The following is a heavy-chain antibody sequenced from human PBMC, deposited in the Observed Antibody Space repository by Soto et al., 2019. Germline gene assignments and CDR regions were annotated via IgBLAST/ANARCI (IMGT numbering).Heavy chain of an antibody. Sequence: QVQLQESGPGLVKPSETLSLTCTVSGGSISSYYWSWIRQPPGKGLEWIGYIYYSGSTNYNPSLRSRVTISVDPSKNQFSLKLSSVTAADTAVYYCASGADYGDYAFDPWGQGTLVTVSS. CDR1: GGSISSYY. J-gene: IGHJ5*02. CDR2: IYYSGST. CDR3: ASGADYGDYAFDP. D-gene: IGHD4-17*01. V-gene: IGHV4-59*01.